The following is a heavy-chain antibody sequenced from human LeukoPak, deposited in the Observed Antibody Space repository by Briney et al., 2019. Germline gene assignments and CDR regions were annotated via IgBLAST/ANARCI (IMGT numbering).Heavy chain of an antibody. CDR2: ISGSGGSV. Sequence: TGGSLRLSCAASGFTFSSYAMNWVRQAPGKGLEWVSFISGSGGSVFYAESVKGRFTISRDNSENTVYLQMNSLRAEDTAVYHCAQGHSSTSGLSYWGQGTLVTVSS. D-gene: IGHD2-2*01. CDR3: AQGHSSTSGLSY. V-gene: IGHV3-23*01. J-gene: IGHJ4*02. CDR1: GFTFSSYA.